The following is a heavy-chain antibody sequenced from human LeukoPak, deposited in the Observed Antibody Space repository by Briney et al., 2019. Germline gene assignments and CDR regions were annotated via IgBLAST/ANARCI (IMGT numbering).Heavy chain of an antibody. Sequence: GGSLRLSCAVSGFTFSSYGMHWVRQAPGKGLEWVAVIWYDGSNKYYADSVKGRFIISRDNSKNTLYLQMNSLRAEDTAVYYCARDHIPSSSGWFDPWGQGTLVTVSS. D-gene: IGHD6-6*01. CDR2: IWYDGSNK. CDR1: GFTFSSYG. J-gene: IGHJ5*02. V-gene: IGHV3-33*01. CDR3: ARDHIPSSSGWFDP.